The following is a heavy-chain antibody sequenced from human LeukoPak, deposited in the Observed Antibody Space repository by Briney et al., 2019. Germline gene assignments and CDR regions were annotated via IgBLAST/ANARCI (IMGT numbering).Heavy chain of an antibody. J-gene: IGHJ5*02. D-gene: IGHD5-12*01. CDR1: GYTFTCYY. Sequence: ASVNVTSTASGYTFTCYYMHWVRHAPGPGLESMGWINPNTGGTYYAQKFQGRVTMTRDTSISTAYMELSSLISDDPAVYYCARPKDSGYDYFDPWGQGTLVTVSS. CDR2: INPNTGGT. V-gene: IGHV1-2*02. CDR3: ARPKDSGYDYFDP.